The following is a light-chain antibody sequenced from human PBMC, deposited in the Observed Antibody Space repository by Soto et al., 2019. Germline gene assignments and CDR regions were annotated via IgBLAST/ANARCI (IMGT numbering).Light chain of an antibody. CDR3: QQSFRTPLT. J-gene: IGKJ2*01. CDR1: QSISTF. V-gene: IGKV1-39*01. CDR2: AAS. Sequence: DIPMTQSPSSLSASVGNRVTITCRASQSISTFLNWYQQKPGKAPKLLIYAASSLQSGVPSRFSGSGSGTDFTLTISSLQPEDFATYSCQQSFRTPLTFGQGTKLEIK.